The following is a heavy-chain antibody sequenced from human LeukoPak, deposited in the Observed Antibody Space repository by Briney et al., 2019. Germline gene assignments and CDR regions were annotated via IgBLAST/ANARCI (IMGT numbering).Heavy chain of an antibody. Sequence: GGSLRLSCAASGFTFSSYAMSWVRQAPGKGLEWVSAFSGSGGSTYYADSVKGRFTISRDNSKNTLYLQMNSLRAEDTAVYYCAKGSQSHGVRGRWGLDYWGQGTLVTVSS. J-gene: IGHJ4*02. CDR3: AKGSQSHGVRGRWGLDY. V-gene: IGHV3-23*01. CDR1: GFTFSSYA. CDR2: FSGSGGST. D-gene: IGHD4-17*01.